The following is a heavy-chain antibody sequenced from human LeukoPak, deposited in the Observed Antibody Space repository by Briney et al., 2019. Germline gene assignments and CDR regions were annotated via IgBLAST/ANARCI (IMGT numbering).Heavy chain of an antibody. V-gene: IGHV4-39*07. Sequence: ASETLSLTCTVSGGSISSSSYYWGWIRQPPGKGLEWIGSIYYSGSTYYNPSLKSRVTISVDTSKNRFSLKLSSVTAADTAVYYCARAFGGSYYFDYWGQGTLVTVSS. D-gene: IGHD1-26*01. CDR2: IYYSGST. J-gene: IGHJ4*02. CDR3: ARAFGGSYYFDY. CDR1: GGSISSSSYY.